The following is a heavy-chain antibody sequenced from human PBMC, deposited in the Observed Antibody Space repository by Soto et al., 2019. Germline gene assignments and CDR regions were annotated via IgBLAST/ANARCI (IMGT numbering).Heavy chain of an antibody. D-gene: IGHD2-15*01. CDR1: GFIFGEST. Sequence: GGSLRLSCSASGFIFGESTIDWVRRVPGEGREAISAVSTSGRSTYYDDSVKDRFTISRDNSKNTLFLQMGSLRPEDKAIYYCVKQAHGLDGVAFDYWGQGTQVTVSS. CDR2: VSTSGRST. J-gene: IGHJ4*02. V-gene: IGHV3-64D*06. CDR3: VKQAHGLDGVAFDY.